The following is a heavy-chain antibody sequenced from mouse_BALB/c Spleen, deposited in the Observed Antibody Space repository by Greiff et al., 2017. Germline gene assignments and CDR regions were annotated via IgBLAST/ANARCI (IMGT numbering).Heavy chain of an antibody. CDR3: ARDDYENDWDFEV. D-gene: IGHD2-4*01. J-gene: IGHJ1*01. CDR2: IYPGDGDT. V-gene: IGHV1-80*01. Sequence: VKLLESGAELVRPGSSVKISCKASGYAFTSYLMNWVKQRPGQGLEWIGQIYPGDGDTNYNGKFKGKATLTADKSSSTAYMQLSSLTSEDSAVYFCARDDYENDWDFEVWAQGPRSPSPQ. CDR1: GYAFTSYL.